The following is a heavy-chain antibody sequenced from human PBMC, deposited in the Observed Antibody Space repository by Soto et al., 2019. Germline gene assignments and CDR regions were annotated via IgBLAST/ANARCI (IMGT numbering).Heavy chain of an antibody. CDR2: ISAYNGNT. CDR1: GYTFTNYG. CDR3: ARLPQYGSGSYPPDYYMDV. V-gene: IGHV1-18*01. D-gene: IGHD3-10*01. Sequence: ASVKVSCKASGYTFTNYGITWVRQAPGQGLEWMGWISAYNGNTHYTQRLQGRVTMTTDKSISTAYLQWSSLKASDTAMYYCARLPQYGSGSYPPDYYMDVWGKGTTVTV. J-gene: IGHJ6*03.